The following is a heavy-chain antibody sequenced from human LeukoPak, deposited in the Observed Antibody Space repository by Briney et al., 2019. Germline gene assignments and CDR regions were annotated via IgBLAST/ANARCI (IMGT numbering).Heavy chain of an antibody. CDR1: GYSFTSYW. CDR3: ASLSTVRRRGFGS. D-gene: IGHD3-10*01. Sequence: GESLKISCKGSGYSFTSYWIGWVRQMPGKGLEWMGVIYPDDSDTRYSPSFQGQVTISADKSINTAYLYWTSLKPSDTAMYYCASLSTVRRRGFGSWGQGTLVTVSS. CDR2: IYPDDSDT. J-gene: IGHJ5*01. V-gene: IGHV5-51*01.